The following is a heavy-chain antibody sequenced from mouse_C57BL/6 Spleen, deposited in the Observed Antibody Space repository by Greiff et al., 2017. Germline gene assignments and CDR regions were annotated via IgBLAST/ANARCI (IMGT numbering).Heavy chain of an antibody. V-gene: IGHV1-9*01. CDR1: GYTFTGYW. CDR2: ILPGSGST. CDR3: ARSGSSCFYAMDY. D-gene: IGHD1-1*01. Sequence: QVQLQQSGAELMKPGASVKLSCKATGYTFTGYWIEWVKQRPGHGLEWIGEILPGSGSTNYNEKFKGKATFTADTSSNTAYMQLSSLTTEDSAIYYCARSGSSCFYAMDYWGQGTSVTVSS. J-gene: IGHJ4*01.